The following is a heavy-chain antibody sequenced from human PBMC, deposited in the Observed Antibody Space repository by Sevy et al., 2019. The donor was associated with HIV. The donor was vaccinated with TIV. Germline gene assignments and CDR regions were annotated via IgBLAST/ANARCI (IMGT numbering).Heavy chain of an antibody. Sequence: GGSLRLSCTASGFAFGDYAMTWIRQVPGKGLEWVGFIRTKPYGGTADYAASAKGRFTITRDDSKSIAYLQMSNLKTEDTAVYYCSRGAFGSSAGIHYYGLDVWGQRTTVTVSS. V-gene: IGHV3-49*03. J-gene: IGHJ6*02. CDR1: GFAFGDYA. D-gene: IGHD6-6*01. CDR3: SRGAFGSSAGIHYYGLDV. CDR2: IRTKPYGGTA.